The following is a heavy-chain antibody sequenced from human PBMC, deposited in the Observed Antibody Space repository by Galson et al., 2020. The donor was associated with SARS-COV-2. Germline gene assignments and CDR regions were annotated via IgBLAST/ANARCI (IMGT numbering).Heavy chain of an antibody. CDR3: AHRPKPMTTVTTSSNDFDH. CDR1: GFSLTTTRVG. Sequence: KMSGPTLVKPTQTLTLTCTFSGFSLTTTRVGVGWIRQPPGKALEWLAIIYWDDDKRYSPSLKSRLTITKDTSKNQVVLTITNMDPVDTATYYCAHRPKPMTTVTTSSNDFDHWGHGTRVTVSS. J-gene: IGHJ4*01. D-gene: IGHD4-17*01. CDR2: IYWDDDK. V-gene: IGHV2-5*02.